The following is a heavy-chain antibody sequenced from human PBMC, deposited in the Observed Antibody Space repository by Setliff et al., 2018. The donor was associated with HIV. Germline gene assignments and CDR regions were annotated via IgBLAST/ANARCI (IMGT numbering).Heavy chain of an antibody. J-gene: IGHJ6*03. CDR3: ARGLSIFGVATPGFYSFMDV. D-gene: IGHD3-3*01. CDR2: IHYSGNS. Sequence: PSETLSLTCTVSGGSITGHYWSWIRQPPGKGLEWIGYIHYSGNSNYNPSLKSRVSISLDTSKKQVSLKLNSVTAADTAVYYCARGLSIFGVATPGFYSFMDVWGKGTTVTVSS. V-gene: IGHV4-59*11. CDR1: GGSITGHY.